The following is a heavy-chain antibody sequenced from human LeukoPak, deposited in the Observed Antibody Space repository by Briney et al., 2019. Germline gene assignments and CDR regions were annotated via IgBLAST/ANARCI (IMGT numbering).Heavy chain of an antibody. CDR2: IYHSGST. CDR1: GYSISSGYY. V-gene: IGHV4-38-2*02. Sequence: PSETLSLTCTVSGYSISSGYYWGWIRQPPGKGLEWIGSIYHSGSTYYNPSLKSRVTISVDTSKNQFSLKLSSVTAADTAVYYCARGLGYSYGTFDYWGQGTLVTVSS. J-gene: IGHJ4*02. D-gene: IGHD5-18*01. CDR3: ARGLGYSYGTFDY.